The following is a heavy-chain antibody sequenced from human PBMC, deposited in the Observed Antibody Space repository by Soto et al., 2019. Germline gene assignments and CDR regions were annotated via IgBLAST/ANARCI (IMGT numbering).Heavy chain of an antibody. CDR1: GGSISSYY. CDR2: IYYSGST. J-gene: IGHJ5*02. Sequence: QVQLQESGPGLVKPSETLFLTCTVSGGSISSYYWSWIRQPPGKGLEWIGYIYYSGSTNYNPSLERRVTIXXDXSXXQFSLKLSSVTAADTAVYYCARGMEIQLTAGWFDPWGQGTLVTVSS. CDR3: ARGMEIQLTAGWFDP. V-gene: IGHV4-59*01. D-gene: IGHD5-18*01.